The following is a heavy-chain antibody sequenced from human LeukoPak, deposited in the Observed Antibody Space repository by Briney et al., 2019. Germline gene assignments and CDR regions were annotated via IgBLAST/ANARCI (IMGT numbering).Heavy chain of an antibody. CDR2: IYYSGST. CDR1: GGSISSYY. CDR3: ARGRYSSSFFYFDY. J-gene: IGHJ4*02. Sequence: SETLSLTCTVSGGSISSYYWSWIRQPPGKGLEWIGYIYYSGSTNYNPSLKSRVTISVDTSKNQFSLKLSSVTAADTAVYYCARGRYSSSFFYFDYWGQGTLVTVSS. V-gene: IGHV4-59*01. D-gene: IGHD6-6*01.